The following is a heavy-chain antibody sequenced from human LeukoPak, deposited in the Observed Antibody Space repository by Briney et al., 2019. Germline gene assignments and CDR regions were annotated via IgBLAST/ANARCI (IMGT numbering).Heavy chain of an antibody. V-gene: IGHV3-48*01. CDR2: ISSSTTTI. Sequence: GGSLRLSCAASGFTFSSDSMNWVRQAPGKGLEWVSYISSSTTTIYYADSVKGRFTISRDNAKNSLYLQMNSLRVEDTAMYYCARDNPAGYWGQGTLVTVSS. J-gene: IGHJ4*02. CDR1: GFTFSSDS. CDR3: ARDNPAGY.